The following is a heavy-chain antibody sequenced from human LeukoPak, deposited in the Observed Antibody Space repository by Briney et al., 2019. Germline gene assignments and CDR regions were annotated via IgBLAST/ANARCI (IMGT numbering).Heavy chain of an antibody. CDR3: AKTLYYYDSSGYYYFDY. Sequence: PGGSLRLSCAASGFTFSGYAMSWVRQAPGNGLEWVSAISGSGGSTYYADSVKGRFTNSRDNSKNTLYLQMNSLRAEDTAVYYCAKTLYYYDSSGYYYFDYWGQGTLVTVSS. J-gene: IGHJ4*02. CDR1: GFTFSGYA. CDR2: ISGSGGST. V-gene: IGHV3-23*01. D-gene: IGHD3-22*01.